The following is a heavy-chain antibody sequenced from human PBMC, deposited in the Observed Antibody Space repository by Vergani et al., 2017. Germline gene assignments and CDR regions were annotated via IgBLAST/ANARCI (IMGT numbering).Heavy chain of an antibody. Sequence: QVQLVQSGAEVKKPGASVKVSCKASGYTFTGYYMHWVRQAPGQGLEWMGWINPNSGGTNYAQKFQGRVTMTRDTSIITAYMELSRLRSEDTAVYYCARTRFWSGYFRSKTRTERGDLDYWGQGTLVTVSS. CDR1: GYTFTGYY. D-gene: IGHD3-3*01. CDR2: INPNSGGT. CDR3: ARTRFWSGYFRSKTRTERGDLDY. J-gene: IGHJ4*02. V-gene: IGHV1-2*02.